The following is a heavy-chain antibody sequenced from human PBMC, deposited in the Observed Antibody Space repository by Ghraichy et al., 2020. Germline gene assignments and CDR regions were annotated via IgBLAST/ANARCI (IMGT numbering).Heavy chain of an antibody. CDR3: ARGTGVVRFYYYAGMDV. V-gene: IGHV3-48*02. J-gene: IGHJ6*02. CDR1: GFPFSAYG. Sequence: GRSLRLSCVGSGFPFSAYGMNWVRQSPGKGLEWVSYITSSSRTTFYADSVKGRFTISRDNAQNSLYLQMNSLRDEDTAVYYCARGTGVVRFYYYAGMDVWGQGTAVTVSS. D-gene: IGHD3-3*01. CDR2: ITSSSRTT.